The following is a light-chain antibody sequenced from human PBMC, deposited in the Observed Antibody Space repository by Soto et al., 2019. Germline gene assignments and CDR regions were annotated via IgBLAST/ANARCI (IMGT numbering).Light chain of an antibody. J-gene: IGKJ1*01. V-gene: IGKV1-39*01. CDR3: QQSYRTLRT. CDR1: QSISSY. Sequence: DIQMTQSPSSLSASVGDRVTITCRASQSISSYLNWYQQKPGKAPKLLIYAASSLQSGVPSRFSGSGSGTDFTLTISSLQPEDIATYYCQQSYRTLRTFGQGTKVEIK. CDR2: AAS.